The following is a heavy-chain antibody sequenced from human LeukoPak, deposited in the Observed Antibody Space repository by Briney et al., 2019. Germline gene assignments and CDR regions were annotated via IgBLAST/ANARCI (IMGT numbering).Heavy chain of an antibody. Sequence: GGSLRLSCAASGFTVSSNYMSWVRQAPGKGLEWVSLIYSGRNTYYADSVKGRFTISRDNSKNTLYLQMTSLRAEDTAVYYCARADYYDSSGYNDYWGQGTLVTVSS. D-gene: IGHD3-22*01. CDR3: ARADYYDSSGYNDY. J-gene: IGHJ4*02. CDR2: IYSGRNT. V-gene: IGHV3-53*01. CDR1: GFTVSSNY.